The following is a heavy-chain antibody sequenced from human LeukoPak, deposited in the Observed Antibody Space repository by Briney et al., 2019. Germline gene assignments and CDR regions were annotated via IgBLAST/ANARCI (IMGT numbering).Heavy chain of an antibody. J-gene: IGHJ4*02. CDR2: IIPILGIA. V-gene: IGHV1-69*04. D-gene: IGHD1-7*01. Sequence: SVKVSCKASGGTFSSYAISWVRQAPGQGLEWMGRIIPILGIANYAQKFQGRVTITADTSTSTAYMELRSLRSDDTAVYYCARVTGTTIDYWGQGTLVTVSS. CDR3: ARVTGTTIDY. CDR1: GGTFSSYA.